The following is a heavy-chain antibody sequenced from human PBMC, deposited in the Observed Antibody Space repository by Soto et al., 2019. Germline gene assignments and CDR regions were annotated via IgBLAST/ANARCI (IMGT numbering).Heavy chain of an antibody. J-gene: IGHJ4*02. Sequence: SETLSLTCIVSGGSINSYWWSWIRQPAGKGLEWIGSVFYTGFTSYNPSLESRVSVSVDTSKNQFSLKVSGVSAADTAVYYCAPSQIGYNWNYFDHWGQGALVT. V-gene: IGHV4-59*04. D-gene: IGHD1-20*01. CDR1: GGSINSYW. CDR3: APSQIGYNWNYFDH. CDR2: VFYTGFT.